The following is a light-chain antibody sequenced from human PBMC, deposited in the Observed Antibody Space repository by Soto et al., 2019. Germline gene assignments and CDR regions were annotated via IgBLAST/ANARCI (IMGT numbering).Light chain of an antibody. CDR2: WAS. CDR1: QSLLYSSDNKNY. CDR3: QQYYSTPRT. J-gene: IGKJ1*01. Sequence: DIVMTQSPESLAVSLGERATINCKSTQSLLYSSDNKNYLAWYQQKPGQPPKLLLYWASTRESGVPDRFSGSGSGTDFTLTISSLQAEDVAVYFCQQYYSTPRTFGQGTKVEIK. V-gene: IGKV4-1*01.